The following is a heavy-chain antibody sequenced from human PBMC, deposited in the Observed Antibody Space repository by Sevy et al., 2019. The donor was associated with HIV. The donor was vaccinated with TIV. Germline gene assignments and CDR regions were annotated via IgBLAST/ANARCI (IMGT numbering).Heavy chain of an antibody. D-gene: IGHD3-10*01. J-gene: IGHJ6*02. CDR3: ARMFRSYGMDV. Sequence: GGSLRLSCEASGFTFNSYGMHWVRQAPGKGLEWVAVISYDGSEKYYAHSVKGRFTISREKSKNMVYVQMNSLRAEDTAVYYCARMFRSYGMDVWGQGTTVTVSS. CDR2: ISYDGSEK. CDR1: GFTFNSYG. V-gene: IGHV3-30*03.